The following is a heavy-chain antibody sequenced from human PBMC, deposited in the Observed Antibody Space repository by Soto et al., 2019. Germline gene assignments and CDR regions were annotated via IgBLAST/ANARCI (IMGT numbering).Heavy chain of an antibody. D-gene: IGHD1-1*01. CDR1: GYIFTSLA. Sequence: ASVKVSCKASGYIFTSLAMHWVRQAPGQRLEWMGWINPGNGNTKYSQSFQGRVTITRDTSASTAYMELSSLRSEDTAVYFRARDLDAYNSTGYWGQGTLVTVSS. CDR3: ARDLDAYNSTGY. J-gene: IGHJ4*02. V-gene: IGHV1-3*01. CDR2: INPGNGNT.